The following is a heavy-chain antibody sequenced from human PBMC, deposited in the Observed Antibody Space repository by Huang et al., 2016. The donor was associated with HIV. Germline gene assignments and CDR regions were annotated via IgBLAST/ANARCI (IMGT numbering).Heavy chain of an antibody. Sequence: QLQLQESGPGLVKPSETLSLTCSVSGGSIRSSSYYWGWIRQPPGKGLEWIGSICYSGSTCYNPSLKSRVTISVDTSKNQFSRRLSSVTAADTSVYYCARHMDCSSSSCLAGGHERGPFDMWGQGTMVTVSS. CDR3: ARHMDCSSSSCLAGGHERGPFDM. CDR2: ICYSGST. D-gene: IGHD2-2*01. CDR1: GGSIRSSSYY. J-gene: IGHJ3*02. V-gene: IGHV4-39*01.